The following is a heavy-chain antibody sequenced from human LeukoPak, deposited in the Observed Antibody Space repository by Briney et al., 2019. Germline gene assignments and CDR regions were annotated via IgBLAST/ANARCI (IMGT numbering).Heavy chain of an antibody. V-gene: IGHV1-2*02. J-gene: IGHJ4*02. CDR3: ARDPSSVTLYFFDY. Sequence: ASVKVSCKASGYTFRGNYIHWLRQAPGQGLEGMGWIDANNGDTKSAQKFQGRVTMSRDTSISTPYMDLSSLSPDDAAVYYCARDPSSVTLYFFDYWGQGTLVTVSS. D-gene: IGHD4-11*01. CDR2: IDANNGDT. CDR1: GYTFRGNY.